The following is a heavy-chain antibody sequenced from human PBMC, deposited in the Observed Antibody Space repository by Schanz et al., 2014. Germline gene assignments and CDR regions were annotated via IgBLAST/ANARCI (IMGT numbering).Heavy chain of an antibody. J-gene: IGHJ3*02. Sequence: EVQLAESGGGLVQPGGSLRLSCAASGFTFSGFWMTWVRQAPGKGLEWVSTIGTSGGTNYAESVKGRFTISRDNSKNTLYLQMNSLRAEDTAVYYCAKGRFGELSAFDIWGQGTMVTVSS. CDR1: GFTFSGFW. CDR2: IGTSGGT. V-gene: IGHV3-23*04. CDR3: AKGRFGELSAFDI. D-gene: IGHD3-10*01.